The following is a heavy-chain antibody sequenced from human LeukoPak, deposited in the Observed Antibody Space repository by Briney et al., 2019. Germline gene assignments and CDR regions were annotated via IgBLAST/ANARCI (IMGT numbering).Heavy chain of an antibody. D-gene: IGHD4-11*01. J-gene: IGHJ3*02. Sequence: SETLSLTCTVSGGSISTPGYYWGWIRQPPGKGLEWIGSLYHSGSTYYKPSLKSRATISVDKSKNQCSLKLRSVTAADTAVYYCARGGLNYADASDIWGQGTMVTVSS. CDR1: GGSISTPGYY. CDR3: ARGGLNYADASDI. CDR2: LYHSGST. V-gene: IGHV4-39*01.